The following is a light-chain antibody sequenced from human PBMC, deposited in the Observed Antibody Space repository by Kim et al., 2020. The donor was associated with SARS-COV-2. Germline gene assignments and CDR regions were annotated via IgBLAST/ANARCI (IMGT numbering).Light chain of an antibody. CDR3: YAYGGKYYV. CDR2: DVS. V-gene: IGLV2-11*01. Sequence: QSALTQPRSVSGSPGQSVTISCAGTSSDVGGYKFVSWLQQYPGKGPKLIMYDVSKRPSGVPDRFSGSKSGNTASLTISGLQTEDEAEYYCYAYGGKYYVVGTGTKVTVL. CDR1: SSDVGGYKF. J-gene: IGLJ1*01.